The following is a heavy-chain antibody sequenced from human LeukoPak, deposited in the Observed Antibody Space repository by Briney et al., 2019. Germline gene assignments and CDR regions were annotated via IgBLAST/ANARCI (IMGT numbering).Heavy chain of an antibody. J-gene: IGHJ5*02. D-gene: IGHD1-7*01. Sequence: SETLSLTCSVSGDSISPYSWTWIRQPAGRGLEWIGRIFTSGAAFYNPSLKSRVTMSIATSKAQFSLRLSSVTAADTAVYYCARVHWNYDGLAWFDPWGQGTLVIVSS. V-gene: IGHV4-4*07. CDR2: IFTSGAA. CDR1: GDSISPYS. CDR3: ARVHWNYDGLAWFDP.